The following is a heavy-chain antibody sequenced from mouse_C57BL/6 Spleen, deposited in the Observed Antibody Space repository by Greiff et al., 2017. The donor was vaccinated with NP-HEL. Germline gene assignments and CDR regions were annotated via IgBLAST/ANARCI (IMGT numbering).Heavy chain of an antibody. D-gene: IGHD1-1*01. CDR2: IYPGSGNT. Sequence: VQLQQSGAELVRPGASVKLSCKASGYTFTDYYINWVKQRPGQGLEWIARIYPGSGNTYYNEKFKGKATLTAEKSSSTAYMQLSSLTSEDSAVYYCTMLYGSSSDYWGQGTTLTVSS. J-gene: IGHJ2*01. V-gene: IGHV1-76*01. CDR3: TMLYGSSSDY. CDR1: GYTFTDYY.